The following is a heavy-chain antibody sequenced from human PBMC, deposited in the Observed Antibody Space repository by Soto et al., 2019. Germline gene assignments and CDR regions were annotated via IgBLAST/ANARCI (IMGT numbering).Heavy chain of an antibody. D-gene: IGHD3-3*01. Sequence: PSETLSLTCAVYGGSFSGYYWSWIRQPPGKGLEWIGEINHSGSTNYNPSLKSRVTISVDTSKNQFSLKLSSVTAADTAVYYCARGRNTIFGVVIFSSAPGTNWFDPWGQGTLVTVSS. J-gene: IGHJ5*02. CDR3: ARGRNTIFGVVIFSSAPGTNWFDP. V-gene: IGHV4-34*01. CDR1: GGSFSGYY. CDR2: INHSGST.